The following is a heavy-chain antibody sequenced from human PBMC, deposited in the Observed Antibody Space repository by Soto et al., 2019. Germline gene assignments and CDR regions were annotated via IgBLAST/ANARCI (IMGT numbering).Heavy chain of an antibody. CDR3: TRVDYGGYGYYFDY. V-gene: IGHV3-30*03. J-gene: IGHJ4*02. CDR1: GFTFSSYG. CDR2: ISYDGSNK. Sequence: PGGSLRLSCAASGFTFSSYGMHWVRQAPGKGLEWVAVISYDGSNKYYADSVKGRFTISRDNSKNTLYLQMNSLRAEDTAVYYCTRVDYGGYGYYFDYWGQGT. D-gene: IGHD5-12*01.